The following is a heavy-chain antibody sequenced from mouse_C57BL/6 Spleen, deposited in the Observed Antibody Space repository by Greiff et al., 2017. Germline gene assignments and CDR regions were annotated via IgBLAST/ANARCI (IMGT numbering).Heavy chain of an antibody. CDR3: ARIYYDYPWFAY. CDR1: GYTFTDYN. Sequence: VQLQQSGPELVKPGASVKMSCKASGYTFTDYNMHWVKQSHGKSLEWIGYINPNNGGTSYNQKFKGKATLTVNKSSNTAYMELRSLTSEDSAVYYCARIYYDYPWFAYWGQGTLVTVSA. CDR2: INPNNGGT. D-gene: IGHD2-4*01. J-gene: IGHJ3*01. V-gene: IGHV1-22*01.